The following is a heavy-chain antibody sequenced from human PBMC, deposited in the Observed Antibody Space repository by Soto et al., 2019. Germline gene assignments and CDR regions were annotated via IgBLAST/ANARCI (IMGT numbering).Heavy chain of an antibody. V-gene: IGHV1-3*01. D-gene: IGHD3-3*02. CDR1: GYTFTSHA. CDR2: INAGSGNT. J-gene: IGHJ1*01. Sequence: QVQLVQSGAEVKEPGASMKVSCKASGYTFTSHAIHWVRQAPGQRLEWMGRINAGSGNTRYSEKFQFRVAMTRDSSATTAYMELSSPRSEDTGVYYCARAASIAASGIFFQHWGQGTPVIVSS. CDR3: ARAASIAASGIFFQH.